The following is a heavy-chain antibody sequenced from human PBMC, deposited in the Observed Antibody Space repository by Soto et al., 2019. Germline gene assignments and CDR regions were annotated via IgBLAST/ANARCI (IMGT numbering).Heavy chain of an antibody. CDR1: GGTSSNYV. CDR3: ARELNQLLPRPNPIYGMDV. CDR2: IIPIFGTP. Sequence: ASVKVSCKASGGTSSNYVISWVRQAPGQGLEWMGGIIPIFGTPIYAQKFQGRVTITADDSTSTAYLELSSLRSEDTAVYYCARELNQLLPRPNPIYGMDVWGQGTTVTVSS. V-gene: IGHV1-69*13. D-gene: IGHD2-2*01. J-gene: IGHJ6*02.